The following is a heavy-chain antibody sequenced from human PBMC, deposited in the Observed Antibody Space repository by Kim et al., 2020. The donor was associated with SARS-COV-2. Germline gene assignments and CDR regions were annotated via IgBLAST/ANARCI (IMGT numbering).Heavy chain of an antibody. D-gene: IGHD2-2*01. Sequence: SETLSLTCAVYGGSFSGYYWSWIRQPPGKGLEWIGEINHSGSTNYNPSLKSRVTISVDTSKNQFSLKLSSVTAADTAVYYCARGPGGYCSSTSCGAAGLKSWGQGTLVTVSS. V-gene: IGHV4-34*01. CDR3: ARGPGGYCSSTSCGAAGLKS. J-gene: IGHJ4*02. CDR1: GGSFSGYY. CDR2: INHSGST.